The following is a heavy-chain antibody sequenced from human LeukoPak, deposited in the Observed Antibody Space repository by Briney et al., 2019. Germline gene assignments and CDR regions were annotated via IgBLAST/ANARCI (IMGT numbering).Heavy chain of an antibody. Sequence: GGSLRLSCAASGFTFDDYAMHWVRHAPGKGLEWVSGIGWNSGNIGYADSVKGRFTISRDNAKNSLYLQMNSLRAEDTALYYCAKDRGAVADTYFDHWGQGTLVTVSS. V-gene: IGHV3-9*01. CDR1: GFTFDDYA. CDR2: IGWNSGNI. CDR3: AKDRGAVADTYFDH. D-gene: IGHD6-19*01. J-gene: IGHJ4*02.